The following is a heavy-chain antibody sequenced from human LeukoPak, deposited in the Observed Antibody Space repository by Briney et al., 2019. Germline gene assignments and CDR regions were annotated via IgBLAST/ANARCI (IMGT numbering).Heavy chain of an antibody. Sequence: GRSLRLSCAASGFTFSSYAMHWVRQAPGKGLEWVAVISYDGSNKYYADSVKGRFTISRDNSKNTLYLQMNSLRAEDTAVYYCARGVLRHGGFDYWGQGTLVTVSS. CDR1: GFTFSSYA. D-gene: IGHD2-8*01. CDR2: ISYDGSNK. J-gene: IGHJ4*02. V-gene: IGHV3-30-3*01. CDR3: ARGVLRHGGFDY.